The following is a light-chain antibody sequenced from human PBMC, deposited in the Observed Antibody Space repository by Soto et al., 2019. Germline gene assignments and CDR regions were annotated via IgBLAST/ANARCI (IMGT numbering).Light chain of an antibody. Sequence: DIQMTQSPSTLSASVGDRVTITCRASQSISTWLAWYQQKPGKAPKLLINDVSNLESGVPSRFSGSGSGTEFTLTISSLQPDDSATYYCQQYNNYWTFGQGTRWISN. CDR1: QSISTW. CDR2: DVS. V-gene: IGKV1-5*01. CDR3: QQYNNYWT. J-gene: IGKJ1*01.